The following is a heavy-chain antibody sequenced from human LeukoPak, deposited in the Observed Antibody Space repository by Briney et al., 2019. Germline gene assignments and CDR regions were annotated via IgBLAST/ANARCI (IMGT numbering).Heavy chain of an antibody. D-gene: IGHD1-1*01. CDR2: IWYDGSNK. J-gene: IGHJ3*02. CDR1: GFTFSSYG. CDR3: ARSPGLERRGRGAFDI. V-gene: IGHV3-33*01. Sequence: PGRPLRLSCAASGFTFSSYGMHWVRQAPGKGLEWVAVIWYDGSNKYYADSVKGRFTISRDNSKNTLYLQMNSLRAEDTAVYYCARSPGLERRGRGAFDIWGQGTMVTVSS.